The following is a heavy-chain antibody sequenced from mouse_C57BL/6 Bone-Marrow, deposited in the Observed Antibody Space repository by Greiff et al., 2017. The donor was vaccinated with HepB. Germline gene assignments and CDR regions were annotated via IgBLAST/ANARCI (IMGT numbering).Heavy chain of an antibody. CDR2: IDPEDGDT. V-gene: IGHV14-1*01. J-gene: IGHJ2*01. D-gene: IGHD1-1*01. Sequence: VHVKQSGAELVRPGASVKLSCTASGFNIQDYYMHWVKQRPEQGLEWIGRIDPEDGDTEYAPKFQGKATMTADTSSNTAYLPLRSLTSEDTAVYYCTTALFTTVVPDYWGEVTTLIVSS. CDR3: TTALFTTVVPDY. CDR1: GFNIQDYY.